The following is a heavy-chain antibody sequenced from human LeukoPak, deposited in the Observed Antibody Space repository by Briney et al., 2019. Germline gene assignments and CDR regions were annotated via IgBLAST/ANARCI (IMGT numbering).Heavy chain of an antibody. CDR2: ISGSGGST. V-gene: IGHV3-23*01. CDR3: AKSTKQQLVDNFDY. J-gene: IGHJ4*02. CDR1: GFTFSSYG. D-gene: IGHD6-13*01. Sequence: GGSLRLSCAASGFTFSSYGVSWVRQAPGKGLEWVSAISGSGGSTYYADSVKGRFTISRDNSKNTLYLQMNSLRAEDTAVYYCAKSTKQQLVDNFDYWGQGTLVTVSS.